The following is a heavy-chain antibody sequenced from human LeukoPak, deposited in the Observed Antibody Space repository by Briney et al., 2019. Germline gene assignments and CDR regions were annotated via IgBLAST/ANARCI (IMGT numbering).Heavy chain of an antibody. Sequence: PGGSLRLSCAASGFTFSDYNMRWTRQAPGKGLEWISFISTGSTTLYYADSVKGRFTVSRDNARNSLYLQMNSLRAEDTAVYYCARASTGPDSYYYYYYMDVWGKGTTVTVSS. CDR2: ISTGSTTL. CDR1: GFTFSDYN. J-gene: IGHJ6*03. V-gene: IGHV3-11*04. CDR3: ARASTGPDSYYYYYYMDV. D-gene: IGHD1-1*01.